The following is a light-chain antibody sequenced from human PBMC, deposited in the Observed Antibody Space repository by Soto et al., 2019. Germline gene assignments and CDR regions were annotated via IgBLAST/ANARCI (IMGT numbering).Light chain of an antibody. V-gene: IGKV3-15*01. CDR2: VAS. CDR1: QSVSSN. CDR3: QQYNVWPLT. Sequence: EIVMTQSPATLSVSPGERATLSCRASQSVSSNLAWYQQTPGQTPKLLIYVASTRATGIPARFSGSGSGTEFTLTIRSLQSEDFAVYYCQQYNVWPLTFGGGTKVEFK. J-gene: IGKJ4*01.